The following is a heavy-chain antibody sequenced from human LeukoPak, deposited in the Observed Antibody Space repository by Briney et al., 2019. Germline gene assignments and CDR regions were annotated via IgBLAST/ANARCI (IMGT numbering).Heavy chain of an antibody. J-gene: IGHJ4*02. V-gene: IGHV3-21*01. D-gene: IGHD5-12*01. CDR2: ISSRSSYI. CDR3: ARDRETTGYDY. Sequence: LGGSLRLSCAASGFTFSNYNMNWVRQAPGKGLEWVSSISSRSSYIYSADSVKGRFTISRDNAKNSLYLEMNSLRGEDTAVYFCARDRETTGYDYWGQGTLVTVSS. CDR1: GFTFSNYN.